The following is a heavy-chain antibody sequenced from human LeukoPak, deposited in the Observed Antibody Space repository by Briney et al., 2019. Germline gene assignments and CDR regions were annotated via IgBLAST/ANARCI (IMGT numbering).Heavy chain of an antibody. Sequence: SVKVSRKASGGTFSSYAISWVRQAPGQGLEWMGGIIPIFGTANYAQKFQGRVTITADESTSTAYMELSSLRSEDTAVYYCARASCSGGSCYSLPLRDYYYYGMDVWGKGTTVTVSS. J-gene: IGHJ6*04. D-gene: IGHD2-15*01. CDR2: IIPIFGTA. V-gene: IGHV1-69*13. CDR3: ARASCSGGSCYSLPLRDYYYYGMDV. CDR1: GGTFSSYA.